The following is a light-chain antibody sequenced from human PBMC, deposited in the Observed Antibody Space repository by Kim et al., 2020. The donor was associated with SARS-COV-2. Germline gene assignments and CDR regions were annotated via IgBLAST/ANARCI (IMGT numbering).Light chain of an antibody. CDR3: QQNFNSPRT. CDR1: QRISSY. J-gene: IGKJ1*01. Sequence: DIQMTQSPSSLSASVGDRVTITCRASQRISSYLNWYQQKPGKPPKLLIYVVSTLHDGVPSRFSGSGSGTEFTFTISSLQPEDFGTYYCQQNFNSPRTFGQGTKVDIK. CDR2: VVS. V-gene: IGKV1-39*01.